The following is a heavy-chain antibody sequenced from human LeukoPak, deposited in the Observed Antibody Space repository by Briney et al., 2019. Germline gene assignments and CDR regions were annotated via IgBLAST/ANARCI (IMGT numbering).Heavy chain of an antibody. CDR1: GFTFSSYG. V-gene: IGHV3-30*02. J-gene: IGHJ4*02. Sequence: GGSLRLSCAASGFTFSSYGMHWVRQAPGKGLEWVAFIRYDGSNKYYADSVKGRFTISRDNAKNSLYLQMNSLRAEDTAVYYCAREAGGYCSRTSCPFDYWGQGTLVTVSS. CDR3: AREAGGYCSRTSCPFDY. D-gene: IGHD2-2*01. CDR2: IRYDGSNK.